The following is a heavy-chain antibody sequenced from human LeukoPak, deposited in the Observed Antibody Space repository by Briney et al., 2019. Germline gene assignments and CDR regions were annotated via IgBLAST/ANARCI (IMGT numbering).Heavy chain of an antibody. CDR2: IVGSGDNK. CDR3: AELGITMIGGV. CDR1: GFTFSNYE. V-gene: IGHV3-48*03. Sequence: HAGGSLRLSCAASGFTFSNYEMNWVRQAPGKGLEWVSYIVGSGDNKQYADSVRGRFTISRDNAKNSLYLQMNSLRAEDTAVYYCAELGITMIGGVWGKGTTVTISS. J-gene: IGHJ6*04. D-gene: IGHD3-10*02.